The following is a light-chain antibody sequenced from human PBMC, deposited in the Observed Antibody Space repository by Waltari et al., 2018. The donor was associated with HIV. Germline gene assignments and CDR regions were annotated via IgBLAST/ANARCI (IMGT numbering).Light chain of an antibody. CDR3: AAWGNSLSLL. J-gene: IGLJ2*01. Sequence: QSVLTQPPSASGTPGPRVTLSCSGSSSTIGSNYVYWYQQLPGTAPKLLLYRNNQRPSGVPDRFSGSKSGTSASLAISGLRSEDEADYYCAAWGNSLSLLFGGGTKLTVL. CDR1: SSTIGSNY. V-gene: IGLV1-47*01. CDR2: RNN.